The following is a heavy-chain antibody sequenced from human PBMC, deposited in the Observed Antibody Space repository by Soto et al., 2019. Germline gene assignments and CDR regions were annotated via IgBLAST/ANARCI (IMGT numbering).Heavy chain of an antibody. CDR1: GGTFSTYA. D-gene: IGHD5-18*01. CDR3: ASGIQLWLRRIHNGYSG. CDR2: IIPMFGTA. V-gene: IGHV1-69*12. J-gene: IGHJ4*02. Sequence: QVQLVQSGAEVKKPESSVKVSCKAPGGTFSTYAISWVRQAPGQGLEWMGGIIPMFGTANYAQRFQDRVTITADETTNRVYMELSSLRSEDTAVYFCASGIQLWLRRIHNGYSGWGQGTLVTVSS.